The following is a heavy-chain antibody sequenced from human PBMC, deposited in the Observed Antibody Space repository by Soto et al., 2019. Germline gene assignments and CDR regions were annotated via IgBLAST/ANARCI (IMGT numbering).Heavy chain of an antibody. CDR2: IYYSGST. CDR1: GGTISSWY. J-gene: IGHJ4*02. D-gene: IGHD1-26*01. CDR3: ARRYGSAIDY. V-gene: IGHV4-59*08. Sequence: QVQLQESGPGLVKPSETLSLTCTVSGGTISSWYWSWIRQPPGKGLEWIGYIYYSGSTNCNPSLKSRVTLSVDTSKNQFSLKPSSVAAADTAVYYCARRYGSAIDYWGQGTLVTVSS.